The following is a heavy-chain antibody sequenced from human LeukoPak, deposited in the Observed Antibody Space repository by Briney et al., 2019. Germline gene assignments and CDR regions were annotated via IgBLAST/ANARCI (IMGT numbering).Heavy chain of an antibody. V-gene: IGHV3-74*01. CDR3: ARAACSGGNCYYDAFDI. D-gene: IGHD2-15*01. J-gene: IGHJ3*02. CDR1: GFTFSSYW. Sequence: GGSLRLSCAASGFTFSSYWMHWVRQGPGKGLVWVSRINSDGTNTGYADSVKGRFTISRDNAKTTLYLQMNSLRAEDTAVYYCARAACSGGNCYYDAFDIWGRGTVVTVSS. CDR2: INSDGTNT.